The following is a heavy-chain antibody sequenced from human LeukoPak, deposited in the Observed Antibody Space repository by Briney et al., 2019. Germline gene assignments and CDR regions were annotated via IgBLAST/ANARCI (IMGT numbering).Heavy chain of an antibody. D-gene: IGHD3-9*01. CDR1: GGSFSDYY. Sequence: PSETLSLTCAVYGGSFSDYYWSWIRQPPGEGLEWIGEINHSGSTNYNPSLKSRVTISVDTSKNQFSLKLSSVTAADTAVYYCARGLSVLRYFDWPYYYMDVWGKGTTVTVSS. CDR2: INHSGST. CDR3: ARGLSVLRYFDWPYYYMDV. J-gene: IGHJ6*03. V-gene: IGHV4-34*01.